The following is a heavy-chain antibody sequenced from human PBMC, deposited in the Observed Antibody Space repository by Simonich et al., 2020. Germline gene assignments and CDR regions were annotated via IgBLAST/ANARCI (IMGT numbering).Heavy chain of an antibody. D-gene: IGHD6-13*01. CDR2: INHRGST. V-gene: IGHV4-34*01. Sequence: QVQLQQWGAGLLKPSETLSLTCAVYGGSFSGYYWSWIRQPPGKGLEWIGEINHRGSTNYNPALKSRVTRSVDTSKNQFSLKLSSVTAADTAVYYCARHTVKSIAATNYYYGMDVWGQGTTVTVSS. CDR3: ARHTVKSIAATNYYYGMDV. CDR1: GGSFSGYY. J-gene: IGHJ6*02.